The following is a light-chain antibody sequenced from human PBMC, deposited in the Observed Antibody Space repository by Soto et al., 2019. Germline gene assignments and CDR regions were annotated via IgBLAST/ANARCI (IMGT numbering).Light chain of an antibody. V-gene: IGKV3-15*01. CDR3: QQYGDWPLT. CDR2: ATS. CDR1: QSVGNN. J-gene: IGKJ4*01. Sequence: EIVVPQSPATLSVSPGERATLSCRASQSVGNNFAWYQQKPGQAPRLLIFATSTRATGVPARFSGSGSGTEFTRTISSLQSEDFAVYYCQQYGDWPLTFGGGAKVEI.